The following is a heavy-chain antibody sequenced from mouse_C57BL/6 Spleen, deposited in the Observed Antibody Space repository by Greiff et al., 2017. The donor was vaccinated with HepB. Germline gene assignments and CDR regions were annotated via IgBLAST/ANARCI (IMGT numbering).Heavy chain of an antibody. CDR2: IWSGGST. Sequence: QVQLQQSGPGLVQPSQSLSITCTVSGFSLTSYGVHWVRQSPGKGLEWLGVIWSGGSTDYNAAFISRMSISKDNSKSQVVFKMNSLQADDTARYYCTRGNYYGDYWGQGTTLTVSS. V-gene: IGHV2-2*01. D-gene: IGHD1-2*01. CDR1: GFSLTSYG. J-gene: IGHJ2*01. CDR3: TRGNYYGDY.